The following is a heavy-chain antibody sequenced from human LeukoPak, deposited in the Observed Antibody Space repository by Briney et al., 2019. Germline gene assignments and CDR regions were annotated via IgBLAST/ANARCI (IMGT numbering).Heavy chain of an antibody. J-gene: IGHJ4*02. V-gene: IGHV1-2*02. D-gene: IGHD3-22*01. Sequence: EASVKVSCKASGYTFTGYYMHWVRQAPGQGLEWMGWINPNSGGTNYAQKFQGRVTMARDTSISTAYMELSRLRSDDTAVYYCARSPATYDSSGYYFDYWGQGTLVTVSS. CDR1: GYTFTGYY. CDR2: INPNSGGT. CDR3: ARSPATYDSSGYYFDY.